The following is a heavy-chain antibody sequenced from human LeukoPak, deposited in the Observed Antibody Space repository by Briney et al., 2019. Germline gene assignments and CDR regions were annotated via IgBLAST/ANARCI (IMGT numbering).Heavy chain of an antibody. CDR1: GFTFSYAW. V-gene: IGHV3-15*01. J-gene: IGHJ4*02. CDR3: TWGSYRDQVDY. CDR2: IKSKADGGIT. Sequence: PGGSLRLSCAAFGFTFSYAWMSWVRQAPGKGLEWVGRIKSKADGGITDYAAPVKGRFTISRDDSKNTLYLQMNSLKIEDTAVYYCTWGSYRDQVDYWGQGTLVTVSS. D-gene: IGHD3-16*02.